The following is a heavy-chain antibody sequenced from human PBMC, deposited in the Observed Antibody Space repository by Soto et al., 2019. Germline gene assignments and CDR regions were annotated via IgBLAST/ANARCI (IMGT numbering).Heavy chain of an antibody. CDR2: IYYSGST. D-gene: IGHD3-3*01. CDR1: GGSISSGDYY. V-gene: IGHV4-30-4*01. CDR3: ARGGRDFWSGYYKDY. Sequence: SETLSLTCTVSGGSISSGDYYWSWIRQPPGKGLEWIGYIYYSGSTYYNPSLKNRVTISVDTSKNQFSLKLSSVTAADTAVYYCARGGRDFWSGYYKDYWGQGT. J-gene: IGHJ4*02.